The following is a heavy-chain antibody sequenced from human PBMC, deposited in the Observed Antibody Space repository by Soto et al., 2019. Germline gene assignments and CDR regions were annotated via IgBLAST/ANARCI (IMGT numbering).Heavy chain of an antibody. CDR3: ARWVPTPAAGPNFDY. CDR2: MNPNSGNT. J-gene: IGHJ4*02. D-gene: IGHD6-13*01. V-gene: IGHV1-8*01. CDR1: GYTFASYD. Sequence: QVQLVQSGAEGKKPGASVKVSCKTSGYTFASYDINWVRQANGQGLEWMGWMNPNSGNTGYAEKFQGRVSMTRNTSISTAYMELSSLRPEDSALYYCARWVPTPAAGPNFDYWGQGTLVTVSS.